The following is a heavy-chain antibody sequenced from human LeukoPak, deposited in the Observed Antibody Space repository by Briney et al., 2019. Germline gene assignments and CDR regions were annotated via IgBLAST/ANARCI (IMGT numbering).Heavy chain of an antibody. CDR2: ISGSGSNT. J-gene: IGHJ6*04. D-gene: IGHD1-26*01. V-gene: IGHV3-21*06. Sequence: GSLRLSCAASGFTFYSYAMTWVRQAPGKGLEWVSSISGSGSNTYYADSVTGRFTISRDNAKNSVYLQMNSLRVEDTAVYYCARDSGRYGYYMDVWGKGTTVTVSS. CDR1: GFTFYSYA. CDR3: ARDSGRYGYYMDV.